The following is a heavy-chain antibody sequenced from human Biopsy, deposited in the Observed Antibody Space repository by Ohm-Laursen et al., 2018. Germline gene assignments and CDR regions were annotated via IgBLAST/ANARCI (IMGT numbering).Heavy chain of an antibody. V-gene: IGHV4-34*01. CDR2: INHSGST. J-gene: IGHJ6*02. CDR1: GGSFSGYY. D-gene: IGHD3-16*01. Sequence: SETLSLTCAVYGGSFSGYYWSWIRQPPGKGLEWIGEINHSGSTNYNPSLKSRVTISVDTSKNQFSLKLWSVTAADTAVYYCARAVDYYDPYYYYGLDVWGQGTTVTVSS. CDR3: ARAVDYYDPYYYYGLDV.